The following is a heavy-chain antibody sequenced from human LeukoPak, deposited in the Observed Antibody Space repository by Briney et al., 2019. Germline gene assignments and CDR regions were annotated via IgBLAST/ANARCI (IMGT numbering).Heavy chain of an antibody. D-gene: IGHD3-10*01. V-gene: IGHV3-15*01. CDR1: GFTFSNAW. CDR3: TTDPLDYYRSVEACDI. Sequence: GGSLRLSCAASGFTFSNAWMSWVRQAPGKGLEWVGRIKSKTDGATTDYAAPVKGRFTISRDDSKNTLYLQMNRLKTEDTAVYYCTTDPLDYYRSVEACDIWGQGTMVTVSS. J-gene: IGHJ3*02. CDR2: IKSKTDGATT.